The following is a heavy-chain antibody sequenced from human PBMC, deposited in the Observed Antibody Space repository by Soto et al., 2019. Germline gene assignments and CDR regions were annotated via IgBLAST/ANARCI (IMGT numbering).Heavy chain of an antibody. J-gene: IGHJ4*02. D-gene: IGHD1-1*01. V-gene: IGHV3-23*01. CDR2: ISGSGTTT. CDR3: AKDKPGTTSFDY. Sequence: EVQLLESGGDLVQPGGSLRLSCAASGFTFTTYGMSWVRQAPGKGLEWVSGISGSGTTTYDADSVRGRFTISRDTSKNTLYLQLNNLRADDTAVYYCAKDKPGTTSFDYWGQGTLVTVSS. CDR1: GFTFTTYG.